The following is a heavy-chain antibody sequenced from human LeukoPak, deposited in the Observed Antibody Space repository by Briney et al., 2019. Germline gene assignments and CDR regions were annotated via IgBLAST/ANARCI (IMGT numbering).Heavy chain of an antibody. CDR2: IYTSGST. Sequence: SETLSLTCAVYGGSFSGYYWSWIRQPAGKGLEWIGRIYTSGSTNYNPSLKSRVTMSVDTSKNQFSLKLSSVTAADTAVYYCARSGCSGGSCRRTLTFDYWGQGTLVTVSS. CDR1: GGSFSGYY. J-gene: IGHJ4*02. V-gene: IGHV4-59*10. CDR3: ARSGCSGGSCRRTLTFDY. D-gene: IGHD2-15*01.